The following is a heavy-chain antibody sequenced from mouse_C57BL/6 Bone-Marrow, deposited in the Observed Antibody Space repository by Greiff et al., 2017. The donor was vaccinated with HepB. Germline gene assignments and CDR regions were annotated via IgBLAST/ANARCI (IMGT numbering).Heavy chain of an antibody. Sequence: EVNLVESGGGLVKPGGSLKLSCAASGFTFSSYAMSWVRQTPEKRLEWVATISDGGSYTYYPDNVKGRFTISRDNAKNNLYLQMSHLKSEDTAMYYCARATNWDVGNFDYWGQGTTLTVSS. V-gene: IGHV5-4*03. J-gene: IGHJ2*01. CDR3: ARATNWDVGNFDY. CDR2: ISDGGSYT. CDR1: GFTFSSYA. D-gene: IGHD4-1*01.